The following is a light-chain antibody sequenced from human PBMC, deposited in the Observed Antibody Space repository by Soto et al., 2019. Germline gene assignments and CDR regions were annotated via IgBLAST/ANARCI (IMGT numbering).Light chain of an antibody. J-gene: IGKJ2*01. V-gene: IGKV3-15*01. Sequence: EIVMTQSPATLSVSPGERAALSCRASLSICSNLAWYQQTPGQTPSLLIYGASIRAPGTPARFSGSGSGTEFTLTISSLQSEDFAVYYCQQYGRTFGQGTKVDIK. CDR1: LSICSN. CDR2: GAS. CDR3: QQYGRT.